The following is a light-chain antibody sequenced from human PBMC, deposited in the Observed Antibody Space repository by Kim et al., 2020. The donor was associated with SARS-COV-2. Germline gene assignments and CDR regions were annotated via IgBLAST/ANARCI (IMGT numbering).Light chain of an antibody. Sequence: GQRVTISCAGSSSNIGSNVVNWYQQLPGTAPKLLFYSNNQRPSGVPARFSGSKSGTSASLAISGLQSEDEADYYCAAWDDSLNGWVFGGGTQLTVL. V-gene: IGLV1-44*01. CDR3: AAWDDSLNGWV. J-gene: IGLJ3*02. CDR1: SSNIGSNV. CDR2: SNN.